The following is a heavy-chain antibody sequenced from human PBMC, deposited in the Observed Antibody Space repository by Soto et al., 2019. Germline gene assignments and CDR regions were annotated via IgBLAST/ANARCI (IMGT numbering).Heavy chain of an antibody. J-gene: IGHJ3*02. CDR1: GFTFDDYA. D-gene: IGHD5-12*01. CDR2: ISWNSGSI. CDR3: AKDIEGIVATSDAFDI. V-gene: IGHV3-9*01. Sequence: EVQLVESGGGLVQPGRSLRLSCAASGFTFDDYAMHWVRQAPGKGLEWVSGISWNSGSIGYADSVKGRFTIYRDNAKNSLYLQMNSLRAEDTALYYCAKDIEGIVATSDAFDIWGQGTMVTVSS.